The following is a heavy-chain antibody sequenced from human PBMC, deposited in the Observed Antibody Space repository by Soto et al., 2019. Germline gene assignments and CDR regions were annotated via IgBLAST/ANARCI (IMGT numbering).Heavy chain of an antibody. CDR2: ISGSGGST. D-gene: IGHD3-22*01. V-gene: IGHV3-23*01. CDR3: AKTNRYGGYFPLLDY. CDR1: GFTFSSYA. Sequence: GGSLRLSCAASGFTFSSYAMHWVRQAPGKGLEWVSAISGSGGSTYYADSVKGRFTISRDNSKNTLYLQMNSLRAEDTAVYYCAKTNRYGGYFPLLDYWGQGTLVTVSS. J-gene: IGHJ4*02.